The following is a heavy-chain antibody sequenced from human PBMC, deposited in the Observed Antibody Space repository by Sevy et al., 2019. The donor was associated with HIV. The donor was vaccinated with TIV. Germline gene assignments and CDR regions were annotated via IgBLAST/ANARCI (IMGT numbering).Heavy chain of an antibody. CDR1: GYTFSNYI. CDR3: ARAPSGGQGPGQYFQH. Sequence: ASVKVSCKASGYTFSNYIITWVRQAPGQGLEWMGRISTYNTNYAQKFQGRVTMTTDTSTSTVYMELRSLRSDATAVYYCARAPSGGQGPGQYFQHWGQGTLVTVSS. D-gene: IGHD1-26*01. CDR2: ISTYNT. V-gene: IGHV1-18*01. J-gene: IGHJ1*01.